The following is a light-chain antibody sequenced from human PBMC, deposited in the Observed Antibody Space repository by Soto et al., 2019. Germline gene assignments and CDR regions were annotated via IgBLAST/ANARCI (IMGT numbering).Light chain of an antibody. CDR3: QTFDSSVT. Sequence: EIVLTQSPGSLSLSPGERATLSCRASQSVSSTFFAWYQQRPGQAPRLLMYGASSRATGIPERFSGSGSGTNITLTIRRLEPEDFAVYYCQTFDSSVTFRQGPKVEIK. CDR2: GAS. J-gene: IGKJ1*01. CDR1: QSVSSTF. V-gene: IGKV3-20*01.